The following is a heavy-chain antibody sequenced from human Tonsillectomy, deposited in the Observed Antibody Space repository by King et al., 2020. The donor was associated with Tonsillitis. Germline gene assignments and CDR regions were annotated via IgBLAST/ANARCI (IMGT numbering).Heavy chain of an antibody. Sequence: VQLVESGGGLIQPGGSLRLSCEASGLSVDSHYMSWVRQAPGKGLELVSVIYSGGNTYPADSVKGRFIISTDNSENTLFLQMNSLRAEDTAVYYCAREAYYDSSGYVLVRGGYFDLWGRGTLVTVSS. J-gene: IGHJ2*01. D-gene: IGHD3-22*01. V-gene: IGHV3-53*01. CDR2: IYSGGNT. CDR1: GLSVDSHY. CDR3: AREAYYDSSGYVLVRGGYFDL.